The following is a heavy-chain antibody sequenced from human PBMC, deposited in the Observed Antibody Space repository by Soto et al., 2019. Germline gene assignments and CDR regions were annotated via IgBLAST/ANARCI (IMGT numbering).Heavy chain of an antibody. J-gene: IGHJ6*02. CDR1: GYTFTGYY. CDR2: INPNSGGT. D-gene: IGHD3-3*01. CDR3: ARDIGYDSSLRKYRMAV. Sequence: ASVKVSCKASGYTFTGYYMHWVRQAPGQGLEWMGWINPNSGGTNYAQKFQGWVTMTRDTSISTAYMELSRLRSDDTAVYYCARDIGYDSSLRKYRMAVRAQGTTVIVSS. V-gene: IGHV1-2*04.